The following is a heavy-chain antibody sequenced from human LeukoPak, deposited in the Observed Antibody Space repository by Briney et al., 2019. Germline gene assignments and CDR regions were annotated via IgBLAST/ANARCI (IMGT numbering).Heavy chain of an antibody. J-gene: IGHJ4*02. CDR3: ANIIAAAGTVRVY. CDR2: ISAYNGNT. D-gene: IGHD6-13*01. Sequence: ASVKVSCKASGYTFTSYDINWVRQATGQGLEWMGWISAYNGNTNYAQKLQGRVTMTTDTSTSTAYMELRSLRSDDTAVYYCANIIAAAGTVRVYWGQGTLVTVSS. V-gene: IGHV1-18*01. CDR1: GYTFTSYD.